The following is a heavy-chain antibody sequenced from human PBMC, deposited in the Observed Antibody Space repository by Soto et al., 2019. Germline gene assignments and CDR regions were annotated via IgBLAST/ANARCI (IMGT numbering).Heavy chain of an antibody. CDR2: LSYDGSNK. CDR3: ARFKGCSGGSCYSYFDY. Sequence: QVQLVESGGGVVQPGRSLRLPVAPLESTSGANPCHGARRPPAKGREGVAVLSYDGSNKYYADSVKGRFTISRDNSKNTRYLQMNSLRAEDTAVYYCARFKGCSGGSCYSYFDYWGQGTLVTVSS. J-gene: IGHJ4*02. CDR1: ESTSGANP. V-gene: IGHV3-30-3*01. D-gene: IGHD2-15*01.